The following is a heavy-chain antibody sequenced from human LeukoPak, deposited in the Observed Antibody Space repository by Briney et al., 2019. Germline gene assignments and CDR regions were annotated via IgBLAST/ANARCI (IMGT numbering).Heavy chain of an antibody. V-gene: IGHV1-2*02. CDR1: GYTFTGYY. CDR2: INPNSGGT. D-gene: IGHD1-26*01. Sequence: AASVKVSCKASGYTFTGYYMHWVRQAPGQGLEWMGWINPNSGGTNYAQKFQDRVTMTTDTFTNTAYMEVRSLRSDDTAVYYCARKPTTNFDFWGQGTLVTVSS. CDR3: ARKPTTNFDF. J-gene: IGHJ4*02.